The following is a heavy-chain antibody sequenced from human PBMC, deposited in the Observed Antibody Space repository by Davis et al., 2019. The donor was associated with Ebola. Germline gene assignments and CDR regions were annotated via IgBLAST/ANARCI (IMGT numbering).Heavy chain of an antibody. CDR2: IIPIFGTA. J-gene: IGHJ4*02. V-gene: IGHV1-69*13. CDR3: AREEMATRLGFSY. D-gene: IGHD5-24*01. Sequence: SVKVSCKASGGTFSSYAISWVRQAPGQGLEWMGGIIPIFGTANYAQKFQGRVTITADESTSTAYMELSSLRSEDTAVYYCAREEMATRLGFSYWGQGTLVTVSS. CDR1: GGTFSSYA.